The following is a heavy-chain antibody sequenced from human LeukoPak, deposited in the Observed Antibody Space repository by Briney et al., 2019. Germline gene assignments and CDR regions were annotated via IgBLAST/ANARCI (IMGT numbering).Heavy chain of an antibody. CDR2: ITWNSGTI. J-gene: IGHJ4*02. V-gene: IGHV3-9*01. Sequence: GGPLRLSCVASGFNFDQYAMFWVRQAPGKGLEWVTGITWNSGTIAYADSVKGRFTNSRDNAKSSLYLQMNSLRTEDTALYYCVRSVGSDWGHFDFRGQGTLVSVSS. CDR1: GFNFDQYA. D-gene: IGHD7-27*01. CDR3: VRSVGSDWGHFDF.